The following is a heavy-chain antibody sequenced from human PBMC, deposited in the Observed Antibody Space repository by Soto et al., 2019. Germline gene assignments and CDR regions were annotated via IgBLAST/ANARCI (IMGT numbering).Heavy chain of an antibody. Sequence: QVQLQESGPGLVKPSETLSLTCTVSGGSVSSGSYYWSWIRQPPGKGLEWIGYIYYSGSTNYNPSLKSRVTISVDTSKNQFSLKLSSVTXXXXAVYYCARVLGGYLSYWGQGTLVTVSS. J-gene: IGHJ4*02. D-gene: IGHD3-22*01. CDR3: ARVLGGYLSY. CDR1: GGSVSSGSYY. V-gene: IGHV4-61*01. CDR2: IYYSGST.